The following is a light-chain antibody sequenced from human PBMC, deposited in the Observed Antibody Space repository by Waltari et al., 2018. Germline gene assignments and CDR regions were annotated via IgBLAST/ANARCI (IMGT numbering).Light chain of an antibody. CDR1: YSNVGNNV. CDR2: RNE. Sequence: QSILTQPPSASGTPGQRVTISCSGTYSNVGNNVVNCYQQLPGTVPKLLIYRNEQRPAGVPDRVSGSKSGTSASLAISGLRSEDDAHYFCASWDDSPSGRWVFGGGTKVTVL. J-gene: IGLJ3*02. CDR3: ASWDDSPSGRWV. V-gene: IGLV1-47*01.